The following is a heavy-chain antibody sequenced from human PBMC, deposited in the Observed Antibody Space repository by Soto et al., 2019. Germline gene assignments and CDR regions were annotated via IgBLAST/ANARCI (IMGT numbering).Heavy chain of an antibody. J-gene: IGHJ4*02. D-gene: IGHD6-19*01. CDR3: ARDTSLHIAVAGTCDY. CDR1: GDRVSGNSAA. V-gene: IGHV6-1*01. Sequence: SKNLSLTHAISGDRVSGNSAAWNLIRQSPSRGLEWLGRTYYRSKWYNDYAVSVKSRITINPDTSKNQFSLQLNSVTPEDTAVYYCARDTSLHIAVAGTCDYWGQGTLVTVSP. CDR2: TYYRSKWYN.